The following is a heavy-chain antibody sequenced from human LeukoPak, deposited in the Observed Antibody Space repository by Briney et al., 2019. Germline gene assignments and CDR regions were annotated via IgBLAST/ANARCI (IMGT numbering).Heavy chain of an antibody. D-gene: IGHD2-2*01. CDR1: GGTFSSYA. Sequence: GASVKVSCKASGGTFSSYAISWVRQAPGQGLEWMGGIIPIFGTANYAQKFQGRVTITTDESTSTAYMELSSLGSEDTAVYYCARECSSTSCLGAFDIWGQGTMVTVSS. J-gene: IGHJ3*02. V-gene: IGHV1-69*05. CDR3: ARECSSTSCLGAFDI. CDR2: IIPIFGTA.